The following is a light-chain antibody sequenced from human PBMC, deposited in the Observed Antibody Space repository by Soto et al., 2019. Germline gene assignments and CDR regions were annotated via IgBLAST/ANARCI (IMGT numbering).Light chain of an antibody. J-gene: IGKJ5*01. Sequence: DLQMTQSPSSLSASVGDRVTITCRASRSISSYLNWYQQKPGKAPKLLIYAASSLQSGVPSRFSGSGSGTDFTLTISSLQPEDFATYYCQQSYRTPITFGQGTRLDIK. CDR1: RSISSY. CDR2: AAS. V-gene: IGKV1-39*01. CDR3: QQSYRTPIT.